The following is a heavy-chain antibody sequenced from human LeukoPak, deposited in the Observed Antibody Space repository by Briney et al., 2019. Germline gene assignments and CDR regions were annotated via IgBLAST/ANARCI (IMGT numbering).Heavy chain of an antibody. CDR2: IYSGGST. J-gene: IGHJ4*02. Sequence: GGSLRLSCAASGFTVSYNYMSWVRQAPGKGLKWVSIIYSGGSTYYADSVRGRFTISRDNSKSTLYLQMNSLRAEDTAVYYCASLRPTSRQYFDYWGQGTLVTVSS. V-gene: IGHV3-66*01. CDR1: GFTVSYNY. CDR3: ASLRPTSRQYFDY. D-gene: IGHD6-25*01.